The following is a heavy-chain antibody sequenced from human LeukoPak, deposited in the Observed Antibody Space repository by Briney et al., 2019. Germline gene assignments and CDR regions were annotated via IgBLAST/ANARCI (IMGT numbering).Heavy chain of an antibody. CDR1: GFTFSSYA. CDR3: ARNEYVWGSYRYVYFDY. D-gene: IGHD3-16*02. Sequence: GGSLRLSCAASGFTFSSYAMSWVRQAPGKGLEWVSAISGSGGSTYYADSVKGRFTISRDNSKNTLYLQMSSLRAEDTAVYYCARNEYVWGSYRYVYFDYWGQGTLVTVSS. CDR2: ISGSGGST. V-gene: IGHV3-23*01. J-gene: IGHJ4*02.